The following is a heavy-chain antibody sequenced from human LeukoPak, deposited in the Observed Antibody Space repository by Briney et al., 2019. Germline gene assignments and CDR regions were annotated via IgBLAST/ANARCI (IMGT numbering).Heavy chain of an antibody. D-gene: IGHD4-11*01. CDR2: IWFDGSNR. CDR1: GFSFSSYG. Sequence: GGSLRLSCAASGFSFSSYGMHWVRQAPGKGLEWVAVIWFDGSNRNYVDSVKGRFTISRESAPKTLFLHMNTLRAGDTAVYFCARSSVMTLYAFDIWGQGTVVTVSS. V-gene: IGHV3-33*02. J-gene: IGHJ3*02. CDR3: ARSSVMTLYAFDI.